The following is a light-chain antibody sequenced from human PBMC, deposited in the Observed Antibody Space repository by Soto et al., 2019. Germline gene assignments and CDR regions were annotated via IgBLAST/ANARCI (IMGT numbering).Light chain of an antibody. Sequence: DIPMTQSPSTLSASVGDRVTITCRASQSIRGWLAWYQQKPGGAPKLLIYDASTLQSGVPSRFSGSGTETEFTLTITSLQPDDFASYFCQQYSSYPLIFGGGTRVEIK. J-gene: IGKJ4*01. CDR2: DAS. CDR1: QSIRGW. CDR3: QQYSSYPLI. V-gene: IGKV1-5*01.